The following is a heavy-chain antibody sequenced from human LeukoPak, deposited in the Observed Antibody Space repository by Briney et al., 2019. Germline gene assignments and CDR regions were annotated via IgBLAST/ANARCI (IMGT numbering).Heavy chain of an antibody. J-gene: IGHJ4*02. Sequence: SVKVSCKASGYTFTSYGISWVRQAPGQGLEWMGWISAYNGNTNYAQKLQGRVTMTTDTYTSTAYMELRSLRSDDTAVYYCAREYYDFWSAYYFDYWGQGTLVTVSS. CDR1: GYTFTSYG. CDR2: ISAYNGNT. V-gene: IGHV1-18*01. D-gene: IGHD3-3*01. CDR3: AREYYDFWSAYYFDY.